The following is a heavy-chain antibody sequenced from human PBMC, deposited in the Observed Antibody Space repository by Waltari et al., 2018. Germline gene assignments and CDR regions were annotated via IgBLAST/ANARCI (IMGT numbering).Heavy chain of an antibody. Sequence: QVQLVQSGAEVKKPGASVKVSCKASGYTFTSYDINWVRQATGQGLEWMGWMNPNSGNTGYAQKFQGRVTITRNTSISTAYMELSSLRSEDTAVYYCARVGYCSSTSCGSGWFDPWGQGTLVTVSS. D-gene: IGHD2-2*01. V-gene: IGHV1-8*03. CDR1: GYTFTSYD. CDR2: MNPNSGNT. CDR3: ARVGYCSSTSCGSGWFDP. J-gene: IGHJ5*02.